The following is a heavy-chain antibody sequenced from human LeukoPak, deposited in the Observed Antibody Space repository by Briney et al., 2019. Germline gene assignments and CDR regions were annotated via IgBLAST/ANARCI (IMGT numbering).Heavy chain of an antibody. J-gene: IGHJ6*03. CDR1: GGTFSSYA. CDR3: ARGDWTEGVAGHNYYYHMDV. Sequence: SVKVSCKTSGGTFSSYAINWVRQAPGQGLEWMGGIIPIFGSANYAQKFQGRVTFTADESTNTAYMDLTSLRSEDTAVYYCARGDWTEGVAGHNYYYHMDVWGKGTTVTISS. CDR2: IIPIFGSA. D-gene: IGHD6-19*01. V-gene: IGHV1-69*13.